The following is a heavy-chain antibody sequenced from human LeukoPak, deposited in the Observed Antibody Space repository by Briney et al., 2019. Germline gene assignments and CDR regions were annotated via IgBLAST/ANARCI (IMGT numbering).Heavy chain of an antibody. V-gene: IGHV3-21*01. CDR3: ARVKSSIAGPLDY. CDR1: GFTFSSYS. Sequence: GGSLRLSCAASGFTFSSYSMNWVRQAPGKGLEWVSSISSSSSYIYYAESVKGRFTISRDNAKNSLYLQVNSLRGEDTAVYYCARVKSSIAGPLDYWGQGTLVTVSS. J-gene: IGHJ4*02. D-gene: IGHD6-6*01. CDR2: ISSSSSYI.